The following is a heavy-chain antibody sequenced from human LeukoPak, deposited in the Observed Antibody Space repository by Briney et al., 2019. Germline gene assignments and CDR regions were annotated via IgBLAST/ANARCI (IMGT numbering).Heavy chain of an antibody. CDR2: IWYDGSNK. CDR1: GFTFSYYG. J-gene: IGHJ4*02. D-gene: IGHD6-6*01. CDR3: ARVHFSSSPYFDY. Sequence: GGSLRLSCAASGFTFSYYGMHWVRQAPGKGLEWVAAIWYDGSNKYYADSVKGRFTISRDNSKNTLYLQMNSLRAEDTAVYYCARVHFSSSPYFDYWGQETLVTVSS. V-gene: IGHV3-33*01.